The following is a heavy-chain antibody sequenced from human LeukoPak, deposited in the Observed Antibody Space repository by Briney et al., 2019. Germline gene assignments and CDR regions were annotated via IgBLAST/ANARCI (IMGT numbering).Heavy chain of an antibody. CDR2: ISYSGRT. CDR1: GGSISSRSYY. J-gene: IGHJ4*02. Sequence: PSETLSLTCTVSGGSISSRSYYWGWIRQPPGKGLEWIGSISYSGRTYYSVSLKSRLTISVDTSKNQFSLKLTSVTAADTAVYYCARQSCTTTSYYSDYWGQGTLVTVSS. CDR3: ARQSCTTTSYYSDY. D-gene: IGHD2-2*01. V-gene: IGHV4-39*01.